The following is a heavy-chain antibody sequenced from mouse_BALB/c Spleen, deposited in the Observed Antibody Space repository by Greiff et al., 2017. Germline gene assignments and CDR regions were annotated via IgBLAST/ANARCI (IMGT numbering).Heavy chain of an antibody. CDR2: ISDGGSYT. Sequence: EVHLVESGGGLVKPGGSLKLSCAASGFTFSDYYMYWVRQTPEKRLEWVATISDGGSYTYYPDSVNGRFTISRDNAKNNLYLQMSSLKSEDTAMYYCARGDGNSPYAMDYWGQGTSVTVSS. D-gene: IGHD2-1*01. CDR3: ARGDGNSPYAMDY. J-gene: IGHJ4*01. V-gene: IGHV5-4*02. CDR1: GFTFSDYY.